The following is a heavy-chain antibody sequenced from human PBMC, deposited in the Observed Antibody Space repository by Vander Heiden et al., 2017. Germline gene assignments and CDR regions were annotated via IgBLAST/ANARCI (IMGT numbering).Heavy chain of an antibody. D-gene: IGHD3-22*01. Sequence: EVQLVESGGALVQPGGSLGLSCEASGFTFSSYSMNWVRQAPGKGLEWISNISGSGRKIYYADSVKGRFTVSRDNAKNSLCLQMNSLRDEDTAVYYCATDYDSSGSYWGQGALVTVSS. V-gene: IGHV3-48*02. CDR1: GFTFSSYS. CDR3: ATDYDSSGSY. CDR2: ISGSGRKI. J-gene: IGHJ4*02.